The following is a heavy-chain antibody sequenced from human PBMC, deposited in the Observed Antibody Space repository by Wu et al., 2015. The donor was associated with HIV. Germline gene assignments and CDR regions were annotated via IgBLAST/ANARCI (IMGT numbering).Heavy chain of an antibody. CDR2: INPNSGGT. Sequence: QVQLVQSGAEVKKPGASVKVSCKASGYTFTGYYIHWVRQAPGQGLEWMGWINPNSGGTNYAQKFQGRVTMTRDTSITTAYVELSRLKSDDTAVYYCARGGFLLWFGELSGWFDPWGQGTLVTVSS. CDR3: ARGGFLLWFGELSGWFDP. J-gene: IGHJ5*02. D-gene: IGHD3-10*01. CDR1: GYTFTGYY. V-gene: IGHV1-2*02.